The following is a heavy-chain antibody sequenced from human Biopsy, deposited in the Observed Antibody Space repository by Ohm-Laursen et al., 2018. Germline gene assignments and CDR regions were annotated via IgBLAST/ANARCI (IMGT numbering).Heavy chain of an antibody. D-gene: IGHD3-3*01. CDR2: VYYSSST. J-gene: IGHJ4*02. CDR3: ARHSLDDFWSGAHYYFDY. V-gene: IGHV4-39*01. CDR1: GGSISSRNHY. Sequence: TLSLTCSVSGGSISSRNHYWGWLRQPPGKGLEWIGHVYYSSSTFYNSSLESRVTVSVDTSKNQFHLRLTSMSASDTAVYYCARHSLDDFWSGAHYYFDYWGLGTLVTVSS.